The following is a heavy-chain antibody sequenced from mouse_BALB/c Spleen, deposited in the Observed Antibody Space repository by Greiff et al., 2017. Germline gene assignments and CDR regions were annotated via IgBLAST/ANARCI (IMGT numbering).Heavy chain of an antibody. D-gene: IGHD1-1*01. CDR2: INPGSGGT. Sequence: QVQLQQSGAELVRPGTSVKVSCKASGYAFTNYLIEWVKQRPGQGLEWIGVINPGSGGTNYNEKFKGKATLTADKSSSTAYMQLSSLTSDDSAVCFCARPYYYGSSYAMDYWGQGTSVTVSS. CDR3: ARPYYYGSSYAMDY. J-gene: IGHJ4*01. V-gene: IGHV1-54*01. CDR1: GYAFTNYL.